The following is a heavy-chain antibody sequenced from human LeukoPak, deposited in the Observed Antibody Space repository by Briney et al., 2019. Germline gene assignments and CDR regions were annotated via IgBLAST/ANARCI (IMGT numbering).Heavy chain of an antibody. CDR3: ARMSGYDYYSDY. D-gene: IGHD3-22*01. J-gene: IGHJ4*02. V-gene: IGHV4-61*02. Sequence: SETLSLTCTVSGGSISSGSYYWSWIRQPAGKGLEWIGRIYTSGSTNYNPSLKSRVTISVDTSKNQFSLKLSSVTAADTAVYYCARMSGYDYYSDYWGQGTLVTVSS. CDR1: GGSISSGSYY. CDR2: IYTSGST.